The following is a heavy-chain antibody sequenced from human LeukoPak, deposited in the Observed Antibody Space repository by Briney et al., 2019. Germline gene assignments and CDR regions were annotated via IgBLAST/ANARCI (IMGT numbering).Heavy chain of an antibody. D-gene: IGHD2-15*01. CDR2: IIPIFSTT. V-gene: IGHV1-69*05. Sequence: GSSVNVSCKASGGSFSSCAINWVRQAPGQGLEWMGGIIPIFSTTNYAQKFQGRVTITTDESTSTAYMELSSLRSEDTAVYYCASPLSPSLYCSGGRCYPDAFDIWGQGTMVTVSS. CDR1: GGSFSSCA. J-gene: IGHJ3*02. CDR3: ASPLSPSLYCSGGRCYPDAFDI.